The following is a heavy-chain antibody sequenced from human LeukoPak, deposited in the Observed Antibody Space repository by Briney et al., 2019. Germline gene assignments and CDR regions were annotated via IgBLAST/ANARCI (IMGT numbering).Heavy chain of an antibody. J-gene: IGHJ4*02. Sequence: GGSLRLSCAASGFTFSYYYMSWIRQAPGKGLEGVAYSSSSGSTLYYADSVKGRFTISRDNAKNSLYLQMNSLRAEDTAVYYCARHYGTFFDYWGQGTLVTVSS. CDR2: SSSSGSTL. CDR1: GFTFSYYY. CDR3: ARHYGTFFDY. D-gene: IGHD3-10*01. V-gene: IGHV3-11*01.